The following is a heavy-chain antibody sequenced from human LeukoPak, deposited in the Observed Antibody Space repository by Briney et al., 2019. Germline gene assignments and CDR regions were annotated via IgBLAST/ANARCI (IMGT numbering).Heavy chain of an antibody. Sequence: SETLSLTCTVSGGSMRSFYWTWIRQPPGKGLEWIGNIYYSGSTNYNPSLNSRLTMSVDTSKKQFSLKLSSVTAADTAVYYCARDPGSPYSSCYYYYYMDVWGKGTTVTVSS. V-gene: IGHV4-59*01. CDR3: ARDPGSPYSSCYYYYYMDV. J-gene: IGHJ6*03. CDR2: IYYSGST. CDR1: GGSMRSFY. D-gene: IGHD6-19*01.